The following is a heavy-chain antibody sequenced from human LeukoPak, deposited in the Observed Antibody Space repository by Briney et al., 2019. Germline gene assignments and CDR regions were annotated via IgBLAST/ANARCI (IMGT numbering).Heavy chain of an antibody. D-gene: IGHD5-18*01. CDR2: ISGSGGST. CDR3: AKASGYSYGFSFGYYFDY. Sequence: GGSLRLSCAASGFTFSSYAMSWVRQAPGKGLEWVSAISGSGGSTYYADSVKGRFTISRDNSKNTLYLQMNSLRVEDTAVYYCAKASGYSYGFSFGYYFDYWGQGTLVTVSS. J-gene: IGHJ4*02. CDR1: GFTFSSYA. V-gene: IGHV3-23*01.